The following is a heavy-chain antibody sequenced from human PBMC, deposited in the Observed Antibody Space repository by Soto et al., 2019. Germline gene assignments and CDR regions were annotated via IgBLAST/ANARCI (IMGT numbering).Heavy chain of an antibody. V-gene: IGHV1-69*01. CDR1: GGTFSSYA. CDR3: AMPTMATRGYYGMDV. J-gene: IGHJ6*02. D-gene: IGHD5-12*01. CDR2: VIPIFGTA. Sequence: QVQLVQSGAEVKKPGSSMKVSCKASGGTFSSYAISWVRQAPGQGLERMGGVIPIFGTANYAQKFQGRVTITAEESTSTAYMELSSLRSEDTAVYYCAMPTMATRGYYGMDVWGQGTTVTVSS.